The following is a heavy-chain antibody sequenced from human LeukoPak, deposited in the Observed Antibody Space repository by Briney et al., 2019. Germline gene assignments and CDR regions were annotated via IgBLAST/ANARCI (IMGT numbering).Heavy chain of an antibody. Sequence: SETLSLTCAVYGGSFSGYYWSWIRQPPGKGLEWIGEINHSGGTNYNPSLKSRVTISVDTSKNQFSLKLSSVTAADTAVYYCARSHMGSPYYYYYYYMDVWGKGTTVTVSS. D-gene: IGHD3-16*01. V-gene: IGHV4-34*01. CDR1: GGSFSGYY. CDR2: INHSGGT. J-gene: IGHJ6*03. CDR3: ARSHMGSPYYYYYYYMDV.